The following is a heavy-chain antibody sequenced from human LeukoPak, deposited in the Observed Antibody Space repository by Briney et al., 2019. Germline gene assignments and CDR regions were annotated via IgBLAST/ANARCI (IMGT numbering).Heavy chain of an antibody. V-gene: IGHV3-23*01. Sequence: GGSLRLSCAASGFTFSSYAMSWVRQAPGKGLEWVSAISGSGGSTYYADSVEGRFTISRDNSKNTLYLQMNSLRAEDTAVYYCAKELGYCSGGSCYRDNWFDPWGQGTLVTVSS. J-gene: IGHJ5*02. CDR1: GFTFSSYA. CDR3: AKELGYCSGGSCYRDNWFDP. CDR2: ISGSGGST. D-gene: IGHD2-15*01.